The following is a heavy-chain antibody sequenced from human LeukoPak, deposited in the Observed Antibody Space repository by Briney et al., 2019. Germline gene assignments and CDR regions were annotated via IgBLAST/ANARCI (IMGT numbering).Heavy chain of an antibody. Sequence: GGSLRLSCATSGFTFSNSYMSWIRQAPGKGLELLSYISGDSGDTKYADSVRGRFTISRDNAKASLHLQMNSLRAEDTAVYYCARDRDRAEFYFDYWGQGTLVTVSS. CDR3: ARDRDRAEFYFDY. CDR2: ISGDSGDT. D-gene: IGHD1-14*01. J-gene: IGHJ4*02. V-gene: IGHV3-11*06. CDR1: GFTFSNSY.